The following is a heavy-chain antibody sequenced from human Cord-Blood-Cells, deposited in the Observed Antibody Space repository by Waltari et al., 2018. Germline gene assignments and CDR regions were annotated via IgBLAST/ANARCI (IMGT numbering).Heavy chain of an antibody. Sequence: QVQLQESGPGLVKPSETLSLTCTVSGGSISSYYWSWIRQPPGKGLEWIGYSYYSGSTNYTPSLKSRVTISVDTSKNQFSLKLSSVTAADTAVYYCARVGSSSSSDYWGQGTLVTVSS. J-gene: IGHJ4*02. V-gene: IGHV4-59*01. CDR3: ARVGSSSSSDY. CDR1: GGSISSYY. CDR2: SYYSGST. D-gene: IGHD6-6*01.